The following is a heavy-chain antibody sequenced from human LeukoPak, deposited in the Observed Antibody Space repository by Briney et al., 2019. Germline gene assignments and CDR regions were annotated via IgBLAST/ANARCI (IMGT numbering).Heavy chain of an antibody. V-gene: IGHV1-8*01. CDR3: ARVKAYTYYYYMDV. CDR1: GYTFTSYD. J-gene: IGHJ6*03. CDR2: MNPNSGNT. D-gene: IGHD2-21*01. Sequence: ASVKVSCKASGYTFTSYDINWVRQATGQGLEWMGWMNPNSGNTGYAQKFQGRVTMTRNTSISTAYMELSSLRSEDTAVYYCARVKAYTYYYYMDVWGKGTTVTVSS.